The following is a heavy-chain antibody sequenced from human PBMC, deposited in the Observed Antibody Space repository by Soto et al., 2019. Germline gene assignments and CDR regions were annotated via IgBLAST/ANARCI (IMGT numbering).Heavy chain of an antibody. CDR1: GFIFSNYA. CDR2: FTSGGST. CDR3: AKTDKYNSQSRGWANRCDY. V-gene: IGHV3-23*01. D-gene: IGHD6-19*01. J-gene: IGHJ4*02. Sequence: EVQLLESGGDLVQPGGSLRLSCAASGFIFSNYAMTWVRQAPGKGPEWVSTFTSGGSTYYRDTVKGRFTISRDNSKNTLYLQMNSLRAEDTAVYYCAKTDKYNSQSRGWANRCDYGGQGTLVTVCS.